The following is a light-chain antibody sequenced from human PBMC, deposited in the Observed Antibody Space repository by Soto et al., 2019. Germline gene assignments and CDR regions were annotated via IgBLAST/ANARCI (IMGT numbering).Light chain of an antibody. Sequence: SPGTLSLSPGERATLSCRASQSVSSSYLAWYQQKPGQAPRLLIYGASSRATGIPDRFSGSGSGTDFTLTISRLEPEDFAVYYCQQYGSSPFAFGQGTRLEIK. V-gene: IGKV3-20*01. CDR3: QQYGSSPFA. J-gene: IGKJ5*01. CDR2: GAS. CDR1: QSVSSSY.